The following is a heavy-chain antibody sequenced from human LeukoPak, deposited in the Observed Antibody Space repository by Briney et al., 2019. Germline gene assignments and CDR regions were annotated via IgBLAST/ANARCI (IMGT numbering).Heavy chain of an antibody. CDR1: GFTFSNYG. D-gene: IGHD4-17*01. CDR2: IGDSGRST. CDR3: AKGGSLTTVTHFDY. V-gene: IGHV3-23*01. Sequence: GGSLRLSCAASGFTFSNYGMNWVRQAPGKGLEWVSGIGDSGRSTYYADSVKGWFSISRDNSKNTLYLQINSLRAEDTAVYYCAKGGSLTTVTHFDYWGQGTLVTVSS. J-gene: IGHJ4*02.